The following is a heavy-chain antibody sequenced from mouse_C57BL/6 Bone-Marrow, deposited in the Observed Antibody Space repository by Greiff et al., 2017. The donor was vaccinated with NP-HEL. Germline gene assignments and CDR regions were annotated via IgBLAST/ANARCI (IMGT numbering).Heavy chain of an antibody. D-gene: IGHD1-1*01. CDR1: GYTFTSYW. V-gene: IGHV1-59*01. CDR2: IDPSDSYT. CDR3: ARSHYGSRGYAMDY. J-gene: IGHJ4*01. Sequence: QVQLQQPGAELVRPGTSVKLSCKASGYTFTSYWMHWVKQRPGQGLEWIGVIDPSDSYTNYNQKFKGKATLTVDTSSSTAYMQLSSLTSEDSAVYYCARSHYGSRGYAMDYWGQGTSVTVSS.